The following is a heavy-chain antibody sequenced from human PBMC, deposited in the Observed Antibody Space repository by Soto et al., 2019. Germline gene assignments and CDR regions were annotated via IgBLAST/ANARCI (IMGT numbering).Heavy chain of an antibody. Sequence: SETLSLTCAVYGGSFSGYYWTWIRQPPGKGLEWIGEINHSGSTNCNPSLKSRVTISVDTSKNQFSLKLSSVTAADTAVYYCARSDFWSGYYTDYWGQGTLVTVSS. CDR1: GGSFSGYY. D-gene: IGHD3-3*01. CDR3: ARSDFWSGYYTDY. J-gene: IGHJ4*02. CDR2: INHSGST. V-gene: IGHV4-34*01.